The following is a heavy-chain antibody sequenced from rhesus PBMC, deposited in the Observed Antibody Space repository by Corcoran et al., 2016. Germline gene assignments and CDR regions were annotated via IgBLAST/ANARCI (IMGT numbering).Heavy chain of an antibody. CDR1: GDSFSSYW. J-gene: IGHJ4*01. CDR2: IKGNSGST. CDR3: ARVICTGSGCYADY. Sequence: QVQLQQWGEGLVKPSETLSLTCAVSGDSFSSYWWTWIRQPPGKGLEWIGEIKGNSGSTNYSPSLKSRITISKDASKDQFSLKLSSVTAADTAVYYCARVICTGSGCYADYWGQGVLVTVS. V-gene: IGHV4-80*01. D-gene: IGHD2-21*01.